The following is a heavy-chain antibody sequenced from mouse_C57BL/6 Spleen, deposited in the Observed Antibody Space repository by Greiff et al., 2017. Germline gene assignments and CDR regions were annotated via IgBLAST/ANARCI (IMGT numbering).Heavy chain of an antibody. CDR2: INPNNGGT. CDR3: ARGFITTVEGYFDY. Sequence: EVQLQQSGPELVKPGASVKISCKASGYTFTDYYMNWVKQSHGKSLEWIGDINPNNGGTSYNQKFKGKATLTVDKSSSTAYMEHRSLTSEDSAVYYCARGFITTVEGYFDYWGQGTTLTVSS. CDR1: GYTFTDYY. V-gene: IGHV1-26*01. D-gene: IGHD1-1*01. J-gene: IGHJ2*01.